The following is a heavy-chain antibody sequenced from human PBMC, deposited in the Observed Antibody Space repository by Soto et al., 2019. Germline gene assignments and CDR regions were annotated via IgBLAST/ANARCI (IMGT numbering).Heavy chain of an antibody. J-gene: IGHJ3*02. CDR3: ARVQVIGTTFWGAFDI. CDR1: GFTVSGSY. D-gene: IGHD1-26*01. Sequence: GGSLRLSCAASGFTVSGSYMSWVRLAPGKGLEWVSVIYSGGSTYYADSVKGRFTISRDNSENTLYLQMNSLGAEDTAVFYCARVQVIGTTFWGAFDIWGQGTMVTVSS. CDR2: IYSGGST. V-gene: IGHV3-66*01.